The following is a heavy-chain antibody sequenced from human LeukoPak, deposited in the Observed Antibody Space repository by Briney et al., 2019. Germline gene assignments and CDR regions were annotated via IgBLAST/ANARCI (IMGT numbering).Heavy chain of an antibody. CDR3: ASDPGYYGSGSYSADY. V-gene: IGHV3-7*04. CDR1: GFIFSSCA. CDR2: IKQDGSEK. D-gene: IGHD3-10*01. J-gene: IGHJ4*02. Sequence: GGSLRLSCAASGFIFSSCAMTWVRQAPGKGLEWVANIKQDGSEKYYVDSVKGRFTISRDNAKNSLYLQMNSLRAEDTAVYYCASDPGYYGSGSYSADYWGQGTLVTVSS.